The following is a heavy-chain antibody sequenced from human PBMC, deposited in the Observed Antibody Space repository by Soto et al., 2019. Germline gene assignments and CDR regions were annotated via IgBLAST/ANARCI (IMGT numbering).Heavy chain of an antibody. J-gene: IGHJ4*02. CDR1: GFTFSSYA. CDR2: ISGSGGST. V-gene: IGHV3-23*01. CDR3: AKDGRAKCSGDCYYYFDY. Sequence: GGSLRLSCAASGFTFSSYAMSWVRQAPGKGLEWVSAISGSGGSTYYADSVKGRFTISRDNSKNTLYLQMNSLRAEDTAVYYCAKDGRAKCSGDCYYYFDYWGQGTLVTVSS. D-gene: IGHD2-21*02.